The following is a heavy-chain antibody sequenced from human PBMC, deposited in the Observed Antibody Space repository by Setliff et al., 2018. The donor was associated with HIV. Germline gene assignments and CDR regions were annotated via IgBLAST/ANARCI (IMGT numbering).Heavy chain of an antibody. V-gene: IGHV3-23*01. CDR3: GTYYYGSGKIDY. Sequence: PGGSLRLSCAASGFTFSSYPMTWVRQAPGRGLEWVSAISNSSPGNTYYADSVRGRFTISRDNSKNTLFLQMNSLRAEDTAAYYCGTYYYGSGKIDYWGQGTLVTVSS. D-gene: IGHD3-10*01. CDR2: ISNSSPGNT. J-gene: IGHJ4*02. CDR1: GFTFSSYP.